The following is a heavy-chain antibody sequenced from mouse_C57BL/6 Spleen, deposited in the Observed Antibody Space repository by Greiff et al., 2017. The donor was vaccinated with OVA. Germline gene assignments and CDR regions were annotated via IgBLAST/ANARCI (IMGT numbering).Heavy chain of an antibody. CDR2: IDPNSGGT. V-gene: IGHV1-72*01. D-gene: IGHD1-1*01. CDR3: ARGAYGSSYWYAMDY. Sequence: QVQLQQPGAELVKPGASVKLSCKASGYTFTSYWIHWVKQRPGRGLEWIGRIDPNSGGTKYNEKFKSKATLTVDKPSSTAYMQLSSLTSEDSAVYYCARGAYGSSYWYAMDYWGQGTSVTVSS. CDR1: GYTFTSYW. J-gene: IGHJ4*01.